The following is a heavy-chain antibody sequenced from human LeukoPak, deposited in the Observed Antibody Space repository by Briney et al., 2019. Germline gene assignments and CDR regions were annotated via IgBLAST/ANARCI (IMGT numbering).Heavy chain of an antibody. Sequence: SVKVSCKAPGGTLRSYAISWVRQAPGQGLEWMGGVIPIFATTNYAQKFQGRVTITADEVASTVYMELSSLRSEDTAMYYCAKYFDSGGSYWSFDYWGQGTLVTVSS. CDR1: GGTLRSYA. J-gene: IGHJ4*02. CDR2: VIPIFATT. CDR3: AKYFDSGGSYWSFDY. V-gene: IGHV1-69*13. D-gene: IGHD3-22*01.